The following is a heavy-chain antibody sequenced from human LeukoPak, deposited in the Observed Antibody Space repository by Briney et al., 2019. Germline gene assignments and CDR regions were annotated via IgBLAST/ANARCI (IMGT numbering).Heavy chain of an antibody. CDR1: GGSISSYY. V-gene: IGHV4-59*01. Sequence: SETLSLTCTVSGGSISSYYWSWIRQPPGKGLEWIGYIYYTGSTNYNPSLKSRVTISVDTSKNQFSLKLSSVTAADTAVYYCARRLDGAFDIWGQGTMVTVSS. J-gene: IGHJ3*02. CDR2: IYYTGST. CDR3: ARRLDGAFDI. D-gene: IGHD5-12*01.